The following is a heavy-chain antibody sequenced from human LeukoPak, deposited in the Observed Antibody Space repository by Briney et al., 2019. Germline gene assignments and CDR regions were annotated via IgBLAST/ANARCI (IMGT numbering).Heavy chain of an antibody. Sequence: SVKVSCKASGGTFSSYAISWVRQAPGQELEWMGGIIPIFGTANYAQKFQGRVTITADESTSTAYMELSSLRSEDTAVYYCARAPYYYDSSGYYYGAFDIWGQGTMVTVSS. CDR1: GGTFSSYA. CDR3: ARAPYYYDSSGYYYGAFDI. CDR2: IIPIFGTA. V-gene: IGHV1-69*13. D-gene: IGHD3-22*01. J-gene: IGHJ3*02.